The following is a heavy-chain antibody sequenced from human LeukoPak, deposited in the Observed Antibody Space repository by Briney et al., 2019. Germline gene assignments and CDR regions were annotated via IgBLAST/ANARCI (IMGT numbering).Heavy chain of an antibody. J-gene: IGHJ4*02. CDR1: GFTFSSYG. CDR3: ARDYYYDSSGSPFDY. D-gene: IGHD3-22*01. CDR2: IWYDGSNK. Sequence: GGSLRLSCAASGFTFSSYGMHWVRQAPGKGLEWVAVIWYDGSNKYYADSVKGRFTISRDNSKNTLYLQMNSLRAEDTAVYYCARDYYYDSSGSPFDYWGQGTLVTVSS. V-gene: IGHV3-33*01.